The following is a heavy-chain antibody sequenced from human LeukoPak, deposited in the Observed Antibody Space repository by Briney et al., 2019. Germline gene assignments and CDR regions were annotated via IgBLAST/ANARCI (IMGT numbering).Heavy chain of an antibody. CDR3: ARGGGYEDFDY. D-gene: IGHD5-12*01. V-gene: IGHV4-34*01. CDR2: INHSGST. CDR1: GGSFSGYY. J-gene: IGHJ4*02. Sequence: NPSETLSLTCAVYGGSFSGYYWSWIRQPPGKGLEWIGEINHSGSTNYNPSLKSRVTISVDTSKNQFSLKLSSVTAADTAVYYCARGGGYEDFDYWGQGTLVTVSS.